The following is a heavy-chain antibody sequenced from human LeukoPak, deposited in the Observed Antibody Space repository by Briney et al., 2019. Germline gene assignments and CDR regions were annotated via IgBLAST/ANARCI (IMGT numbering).Heavy chain of an antibody. J-gene: IGHJ4*02. V-gene: IGHV3-66*01. CDR3: AGGYYGGAPDS. D-gene: IGHD3-16*01. Sequence: GGSLRLSCAASGFTVNSNYMSWVRHAPGKGLEWVSVMYSGGNTYYADSVKGRFTISRDDSKNTLYLQMNSLRAEDSAVYYCAGGYYGGAPDSWGQGTLVTVSS. CDR2: MYSGGNT. CDR1: GFTVNSNY.